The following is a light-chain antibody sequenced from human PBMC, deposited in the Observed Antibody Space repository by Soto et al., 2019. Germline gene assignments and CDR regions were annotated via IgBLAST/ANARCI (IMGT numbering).Light chain of an antibody. CDR3: SSYTSSSTLWV. Sequence: QSVLTQPPSAAGSPGQSVTISCTGTSSDVGGYNYVSWYQQHPGKAPKLMIYEVSKRPSGVPDRFSASKSGNTASLTVSGLQAEDEADYYCSSYTSSSTLWVFGGGSQLTV. J-gene: IGLJ3*02. CDR2: EVS. V-gene: IGLV2-8*01. CDR1: SSDVGGYNY.